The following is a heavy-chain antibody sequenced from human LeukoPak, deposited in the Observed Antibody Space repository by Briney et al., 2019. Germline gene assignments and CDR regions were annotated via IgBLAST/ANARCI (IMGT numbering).Heavy chain of an antibody. D-gene: IGHD3-22*01. Sequence: TSETLSLTCTVSGGSISSSSYYWGWIRQPPGKGLEGIGRIYYSGSTYYNPSLKNRVTISVDTSKNQFSLKLSSVTAADTAVYYCASGLDTMIVVVIPYTPNHHDWYFDLWGRGTLVTVSS. V-gene: IGHV4-39*01. CDR2: IYYSGST. CDR3: ASGLDTMIVVVIPYTPNHHDWYFDL. J-gene: IGHJ2*01. CDR1: GGSISSSSYY.